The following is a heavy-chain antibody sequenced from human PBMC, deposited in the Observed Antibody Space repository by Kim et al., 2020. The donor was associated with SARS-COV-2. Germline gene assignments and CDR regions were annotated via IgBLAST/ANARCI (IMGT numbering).Heavy chain of an antibody. Sequence: GGSLRLSCAASGFTFSTYWMHWVRQAPGNGLVWVSRINPAGTSTNYADSVKGRFSVSRDNTKNTLYLQMNRLRAEDTAVYYCARDHSPIAHGVLGARWG. J-gene: IGHJ1*01. CDR2: INPAGTST. D-gene: IGHD2-8*01. V-gene: IGHV3-74*01. CDR1: GFTFSTYW. CDR3: ARDHSPIAHGVLGAR.